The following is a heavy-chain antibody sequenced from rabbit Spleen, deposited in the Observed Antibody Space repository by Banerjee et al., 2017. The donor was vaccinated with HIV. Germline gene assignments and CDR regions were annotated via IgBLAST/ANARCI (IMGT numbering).Heavy chain of an antibody. CDR1: GLDFSSSYW. D-gene: IGHD2-1*01. V-gene: IGHV1S45*01. CDR2: IDVSKSGST. CDR3: ASGGNGDYGGVSFNL. J-gene: IGHJ4*01. Sequence: QEQLEESGGDLVKPGASLTLTCKASGLDFSSSYWICWVRQAPGKGLEWIACIDVSKSGSTYYANWAKSRFTISKTSSTTVTLQITSLTAVDTATYFCASGGNGDYGGVSFNLWGPGTLVTVS.